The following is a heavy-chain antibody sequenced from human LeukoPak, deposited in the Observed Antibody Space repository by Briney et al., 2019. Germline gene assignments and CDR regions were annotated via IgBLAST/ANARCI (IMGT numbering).Heavy chain of an antibody. Sequence: SVKVSCKASGGTFSSYAISWVRQAPGQGLEWMGRIIPIFGTANYAQKFQGRVTITTDESTSTAYMELSSLRSEDTAVYYCATPRGYGNSDAFDIWGQGTMVTVSS. D-gene: IGHD4-23*01. V-gene: IGHV1-69*05. CDR1: GGTFSSYA. CDR2: IIPIFGTA. CDR3: ATPRGYGNSDAFDI. J-gene: IGHJ3*02.